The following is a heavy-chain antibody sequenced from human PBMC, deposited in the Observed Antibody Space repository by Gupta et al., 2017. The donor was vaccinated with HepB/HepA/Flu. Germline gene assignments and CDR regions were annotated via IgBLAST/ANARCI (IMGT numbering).Heavy chain of an antibody. CDR2: INPGIST. CDR1: GGSISGYY. D-gene: IGHD4-17*01. Sequence: QVELQQWGAGLLKPSETLSLTCAVYGGSISGYYWSWIRQPPGKGLEWIGEINPGISTKYKAYLKSRVTMVIDTSRKQFSLKVDSVTAADTAVYYCAGRIYGDYVDYWGQGTLVTVSS. V-gene: IGHV4-34*01. J-gene: IGHJ4*02. CDR3: AGRIYGDYVDY.